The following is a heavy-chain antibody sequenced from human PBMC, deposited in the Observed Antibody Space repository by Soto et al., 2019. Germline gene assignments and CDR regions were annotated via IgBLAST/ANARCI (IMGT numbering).Heavy chain of an antibody. V-gene: IGHV3-23*01. D-gene: IGHD5-12*01. Sequence: GGSLRLSCAASGFTFSSYAMSWVRQAPGKGLEWVSAISGSGGSTYYADSVKGRFTITRDNSKNTLYLQMNSLRAEDTAVYYCAKDRQDIVATFDYWGQGTLVTVSS. J-gene: IGHJ4*02. CDR1: GFTFSSYA. CDR3: AKDRQDIVATFDY. CDR2: ISGSGGST.